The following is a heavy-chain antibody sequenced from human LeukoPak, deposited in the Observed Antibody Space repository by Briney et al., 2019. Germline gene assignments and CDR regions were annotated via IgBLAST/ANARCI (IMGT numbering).Heavy chain of an antibody. V-gene: IGHV4-31*03. CDR2: IYYSGST. CDR1: GGSISSGGYY. D-gene: IGHD3-22*01. CDR3: ARVTYYYDSSTAHRGSYFDY. J-gene: IGHJ4*02. Sequence: SETLSLTCTVSGGSISSGGYYWSWIRQHPGKGLELIGYIYYSGSTYYNPSLKSRVTISVDTSKNQFSLRLSSVTAADTAVYYCARVTYYYDSSTAHRGSYFDYWGQGTLVTVSS.